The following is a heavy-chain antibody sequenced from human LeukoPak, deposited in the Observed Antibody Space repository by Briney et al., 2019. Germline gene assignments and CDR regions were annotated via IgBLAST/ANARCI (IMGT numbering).Heavy chain of an antibody. J-gene: IGHJ6*02. V-gene: IGHV4-34*01. CDR3: ARNDYFGINNGMDV. CDR1: GGSFGDFY. Sequence: PSEILSLTCAVSGGSFGDFYWSWIRQPPGKGLEWIGEINHSGYTNYYPSLKSRVTISVDTSKNQFSLRLSSVTAADTAVYYCARNDYFGINNGMDVWGQGTTVTVS. CDR2: INHSGYT. D-gene: IGHD2/OR15-2a*01.